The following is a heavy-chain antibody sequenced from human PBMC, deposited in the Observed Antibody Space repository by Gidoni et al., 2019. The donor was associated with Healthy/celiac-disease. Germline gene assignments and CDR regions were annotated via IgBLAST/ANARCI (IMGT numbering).Heavy chain of an antibody. CDR3: ARGEGSGTPTGGNWFDP. CDR1: GGTFSSYT. Sequence: QVQLVQSGAEVKKPGSSVTVSCKASGGTFSSYTISWVRQAPGQGLEWMGRIIPILGIANYAQKFQGRVTITADKSTSTAYMELSSLRSEDTAVYYCARGEGSGTPTGGNWFDPWGQGTLVTVSS. V-gene: IGHV1-69*02. CDR2: IIPILGIA. J-gene: IGHJ5*02. D-gene: IGHD3-10*01.